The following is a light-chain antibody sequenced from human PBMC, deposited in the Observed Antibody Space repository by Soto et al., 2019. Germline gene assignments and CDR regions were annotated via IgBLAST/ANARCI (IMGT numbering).Light chain of an antibody. CDR3: CSYAGNSLWV. J-gene: IGLJ3*02. CDR2: DVS. V-gene: IGLV2-11*01. Sequence: QSALTQPRSVSGSPGQSVTISCTGTSSDVGGYNYVSWYQQHPGKAPKLVIYDVSKRPSGVPDRFSGSKSGNTASLTISGLQAEDEADYYCCSYAGNSLWVFGGGTKFTVL. CDR1: SSDVGGYNY.